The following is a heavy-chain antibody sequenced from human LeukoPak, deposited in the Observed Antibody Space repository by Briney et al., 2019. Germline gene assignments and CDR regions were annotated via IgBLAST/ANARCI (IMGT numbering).Heavy chain of an antibody. V-gene: IGHV3-72*01. CDR2: IRNKANSYTT. CDR3: TRSDSSGYFGY. CDR1: GFTFSDHY. Sequence: PGGSLRLSCAVSGFTFSDHYMDWVRQAPGKGLEWVGRIRNKANSYTTEYAASVKGRFTISRDDSKNSLYLQMNSLKTEDMALYYCTRSDSSGYFGYWGQGTLVTVSS. D-gene: IGHD3-22*01. J-gene: IGHJ4*02.